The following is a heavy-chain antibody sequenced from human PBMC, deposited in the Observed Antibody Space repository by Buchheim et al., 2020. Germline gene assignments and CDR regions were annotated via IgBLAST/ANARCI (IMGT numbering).Heavy chain of an antibody. Sequence: EVHLLESGGGLIQPGGSLRLSCAASGFPFSSYAMSWVRQAPGKGLEWVSSFSGSSGTTYYADSVKGRFTISRDNSKNTLYLPMNSLRAGDTAVYYCAKETVTAGAGYYGMDVWGQGTT. CDR2: FSGSSGTT. J-gene: IGHJ6*01. CDR3: AKETVTAGAGYYGMDV. V-gene: IGHV3-23*01. D-gene: IGHD4-17*01. CDR1: GFPFSSYA.